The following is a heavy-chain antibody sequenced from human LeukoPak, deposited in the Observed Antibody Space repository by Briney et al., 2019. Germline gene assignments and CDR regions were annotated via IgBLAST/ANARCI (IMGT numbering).Heavy chain of an antibody. V-gene: IGHV3-21*01. J-gene: IGHJ4*02. CDR2: ISSSSSYI. CDR3: ARDRFPPVAGNFDY. Sequence: GGSLRLSCAASGFTFSSYSMNWDRQAPGKGLEWVSSISSSSSYIYYADSVKGRFTISRDNAKNSLYLQMNSLRAEDTAVYYCARDRFPPVAGNFDYWGQGTLVTVSS. CDR1: GFTFSSYS. D-gene: IGHD6-19*01.